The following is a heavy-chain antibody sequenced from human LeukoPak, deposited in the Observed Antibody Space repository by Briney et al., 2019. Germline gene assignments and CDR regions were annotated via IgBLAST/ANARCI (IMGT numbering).Heavy chain of an antibody. Sequence: PSETLSLTCTVSGGSISISGYYWAWIRQPPGKGPEWIGSTYYRETTYYNPSLKSRVTISVDTSKNQFSLKLSSVTAAGTAVYYCARDWNRYAYWGQGTLVTVSS. J-gene: IGHJ4*02. D-gene: IGHD1-1*01. CDR1: GGSISISGYY. V-gene: IGHV4-39*07. CDR3: ARDWNRYAY. CDR2: TYYRETT.